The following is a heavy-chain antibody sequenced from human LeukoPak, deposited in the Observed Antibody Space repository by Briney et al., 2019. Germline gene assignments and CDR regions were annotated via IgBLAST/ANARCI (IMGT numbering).Heavy chain of an antibody. V-gene: IGHV4-30-4*01. Sequence: PSETLSLTCTVSGGSISSGDYYWSWIRQPPGKGLEWIGYIYYSGSTYYNPSLKSRVTISVDTSKNQFSLKLSSVTAADTAVYYCARVPSGYSSSSPLPCYYYMDVWGKGTTVTVSS. D-gene: IGHD6-6*01. J-gene: IGHJ6*03. CDR3: ARVPSGYSSSSPLPCYYYMDV. CDR2: IYYSGST. CDR1: GGSISSGDYY.